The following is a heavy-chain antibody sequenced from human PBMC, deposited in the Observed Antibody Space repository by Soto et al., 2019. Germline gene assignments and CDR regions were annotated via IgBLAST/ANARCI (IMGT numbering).Heavy chain of an antibody. CDR3: ARDVQVLGILDY. CDR2: IWYDGSNK. D-gene: IGHD7-27*01. CDR1: GFTFSSYG. J-gene: IGHJ4*02. Sequence: GGSLRLSCAASGFTFSSYGMHWVRQAPGKGLEWVAVIWYDGSNKYYADSVKGRFTISRDNSKNTLYLQMNSLRAEDTAVYYCARDVQVLGILDYWGQGTLVTVSS. V-gene: IGHV3-33*08.